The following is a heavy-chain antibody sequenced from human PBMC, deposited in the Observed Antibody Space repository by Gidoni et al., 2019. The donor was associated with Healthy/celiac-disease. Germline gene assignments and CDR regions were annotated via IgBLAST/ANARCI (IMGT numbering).Heavy chain of an antibody. CDR3: ARVKTHDNRDFDY. CDR2: NT. Sequence: NTNYNPSLKSRVTISVDTSKNQFSLKLSSVTAADTAVYYCARVKTHDNRDFDYWGQGTLVTVSS. J-gene: IGHJ4*02. D-gene: IGHD1-1*01. V-gene: IGHV4-34*01.